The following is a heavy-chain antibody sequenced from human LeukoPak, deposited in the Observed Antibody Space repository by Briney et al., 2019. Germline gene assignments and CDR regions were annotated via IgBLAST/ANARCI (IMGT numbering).Heavy chain of an antibody. CDR2: IYTSGST. CDR1: GGSISSGSYY. D-gene: IGHD3-22*01. V-gene: IGHV4-61*02. CDR3: ARTLGYYDSGGDWFDP. J-gene: IGHJ5*02. Sequence: PSETLSLTCTVSGGSISSGSYYWSWIRQPAAKGLEWIGRIYTSGSTNYNPSLKSRVTISVDTSKNQFSLKLSSVTAADTAVYYCARTLGYYDSGGDWFDPWGQGTLVTVSS.